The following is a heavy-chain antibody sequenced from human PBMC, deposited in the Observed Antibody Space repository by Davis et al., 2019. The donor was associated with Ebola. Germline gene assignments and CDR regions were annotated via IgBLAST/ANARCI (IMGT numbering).Heavy chain of an antibody. CDR1: GFTFSNAW. CDR3: ARDLRGFGRY. D-gene: IGHD3-3*01. J-gene: IGHJ4*02. Sequence: GESLKISCAASGFTFSNAWMSWVRQAPGKGLEWVGRIKSKTDGGTTDYAAPVKGRFTISRDDSKNTLYLQMNSLRDEDTAVYYCARDLRGFGRYWGQGTLVTVSS. CDR2: IKSKTDGGTT. V-gene: IGHV3-15*01.